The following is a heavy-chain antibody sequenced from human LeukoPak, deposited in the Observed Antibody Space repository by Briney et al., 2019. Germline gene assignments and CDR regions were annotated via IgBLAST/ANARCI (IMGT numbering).Heavy chain of an antibody. CDR3: ARDTAYGSGSYEF. Sequence: ASVKVSCKASGYTFTSYDINWVRQATGQGLEWMGWISAYNGNTNYAQKLQGRVTMTTDTSTSTAYMELRSLRSDDTAVYYCARDTAYGSGSYEFWGQGTLVTVSS. J-gene: IGHJ4*02. V-gene: IGHV1-18*01. CDR2: ISAYNGNT. D-gene: IGHD3-10*01. CDR1: GYTFTSYD.